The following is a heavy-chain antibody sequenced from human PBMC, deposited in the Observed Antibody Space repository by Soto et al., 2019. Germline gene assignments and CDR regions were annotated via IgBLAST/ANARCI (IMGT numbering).Heavy chain of an antibody. J-gene: IGHJ4*02. Sequence: QITLKESGPTLVRPTQTLTLTCTFSGFSLTTSGVGVGWIRQPPGKAPEWLALIFWNDDRRYSPTLRNRITITQDTSKNHVVLIMTNMDPVDTATYYCGHRRVGPGWIYGSPSYYWDYWGQGTLVTVSS. CDR1: GFSLTTSGVG. V-gene: IGHV2-5*01. D-gene: IGHD3-10*01. CDR3: GHRRVGPGWIYGSPSYYWDY. CDR2: IFWNDDR.